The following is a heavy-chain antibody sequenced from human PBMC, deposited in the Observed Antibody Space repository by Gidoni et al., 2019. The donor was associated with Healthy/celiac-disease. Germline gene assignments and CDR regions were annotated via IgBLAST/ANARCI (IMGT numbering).Heavy chain of an antibody. CDR1: GGTFSSYA. J-gene: IGHJ4*02. CDR2: SIPIVGTS. CDR3: ARILRVVELSLS. Sequence: QVPLVQSGAEVKKPGSSDKVSCQASGGTFSSYAISWVRQAPGQWLEWMGGSIPIVGTSNYAQKCQGRVTITADNSTSTAYMELSSLRSEATAVYYCARILRVVELSLSWGQGTLVTVSS. V-gene: IGHV1-69*06. D-gene: IGHD3-16*02.